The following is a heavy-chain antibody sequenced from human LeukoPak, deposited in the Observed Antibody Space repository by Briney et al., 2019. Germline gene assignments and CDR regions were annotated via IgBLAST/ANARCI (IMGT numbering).Heavy chain of an antibody. Sequence: GGSLRLSCAASRFTFNSCAMHWVRQAPGEGLEWGATISYDGSNTHYADSVKGRFIISRDNSKNTLSLLMNSLKTEDTAVYYCVKGVGLYDSSGYFDYWGQGTPVPVSS. D-gene: IGHD3-22*01. CDR1: RFTFNSCA. CDR2: ISYDGSNT. CDR3: VKGVGLYDSSGYFDY. J-gene: IGHJ4*02. V-gene: IGHV3-30-3*02.